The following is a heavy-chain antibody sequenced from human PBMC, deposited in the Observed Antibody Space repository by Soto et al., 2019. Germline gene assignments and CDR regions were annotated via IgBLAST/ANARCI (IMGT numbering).Heavy chain of an antibody. CDR1: GFTFSSYG. Sequence: QVQLVESGGGVVQPGRSLRLSCAASGFTFSSYGMHWVRQAPGKGLEWVAVISYDGSNKYYADSVKGRFTISRDNSKNTLYLQMNSLRAEDTAVYYCAKGGPWGQALYYFDYWGQGTLVTVSS. CDR2: ISYDGSNK. V-gene: IGHV3-30*18. D-gene: IGHD3-16*01. CDR3: AKGGPWGQALYYFDY. J-gene: IGHJ4*02.